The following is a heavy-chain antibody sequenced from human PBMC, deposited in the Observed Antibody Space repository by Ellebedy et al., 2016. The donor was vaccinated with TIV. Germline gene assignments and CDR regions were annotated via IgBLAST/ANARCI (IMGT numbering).Heavy chain of an antibody. J-gene: IGHJ3*02. V-gene: IGHV4-59*01. D-gene: IGHD1-1*01. CDR3: ASTSNVFDAFDI. CDR2: IYYSGST. Sequence: MPSETLSLTCTVSGGSISSYYWSRIRQPPGKGLEWIGYIYYSGSTNYNPSLKSRVTISVDTSKNQFSLKLSSVTAADTAVYYCASTSNVFDAFDIWGQGTMVTVSS. CDR1: GGSISSYY.